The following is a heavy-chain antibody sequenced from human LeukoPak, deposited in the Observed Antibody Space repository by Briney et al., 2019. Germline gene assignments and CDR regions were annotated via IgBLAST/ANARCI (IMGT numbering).Heavy chain of an antibody. D-gene: IGHD5-12*01. CDR3: ARAEGYGAIDY. V-gene: IGHV3-21*01. Sequence: GGSLRLSCAASGFTFSSYSMNWVRQAPGKGLEWVSSISSSSYIYYADSVKGRFTISRDNAKNSLYLQMNSLRAEDTALYYCARAEGYGAIDYWGQGTLVTVSS. J-gene: IGHJ4*02. CDR1: GFTFSSYS. CDR2: ISSSSYI.